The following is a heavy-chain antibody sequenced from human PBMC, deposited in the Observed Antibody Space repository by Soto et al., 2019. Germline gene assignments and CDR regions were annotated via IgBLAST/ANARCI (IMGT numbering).Heavy chain of an antibody. CDR3: SKDRRGGRAVLDS. Sequence: VGSLRLSCAASGFSFSNYGMHWVRQAPGKGLEWVAVISYDGSSKYHADSVKGRFTISRDNSKNTLHLQMNSLRAEDTAVYYCSKDRRGGRAVLDSWGQGTPVTVSS. J-gene: IGHJ4*02. CDR2: ISYDGSSK. CDR1: GFSFSNYG. V-gene: IGHV3-30*18. D-gene: IGHD2-8*01.